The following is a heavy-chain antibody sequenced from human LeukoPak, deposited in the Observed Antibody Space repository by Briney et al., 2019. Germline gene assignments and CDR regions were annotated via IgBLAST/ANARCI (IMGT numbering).Heavy chain of an antibody. J-gene: IGHJ6*01. D-gene: IGHD3-9*01. CDR2: IWYDGSNK. CDR3: AREEYYDILTGYHTPLYYGMDV. V-gene: IGHV3-33*01. CDR1: GFTFSSYG. Sequence: PGGSLRLSCAASGFTFSSYGMHWVRQAPGKGLEWVAVIWYDGSNKYYADSVKGRFTISRDNSKNTLYLQMNSLRAEDTAVYYCAREEYYDILTGYHTPLYYGMDVWGQGTTVPVSS.